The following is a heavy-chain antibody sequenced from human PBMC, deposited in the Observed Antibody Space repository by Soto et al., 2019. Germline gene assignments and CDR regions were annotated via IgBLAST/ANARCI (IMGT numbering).Heavy chain of an antibody. CDR3: ARELNFGVVLGRAFDI. CDR2: ISYDGSNK. CDR1: GFTFSSYA. Sequence: GGSLRLSCAASGFTFSSYAMHWVRQAPGKGLEWVAVISYDGSNKYYADSVKGRFTISRDNSKNTLYLQMNSLRAEDTAVYYCARELNFGVVLGRAFDIWGQGTMVTVSS. D-gene: IGHD3-3*01. V-gene: IGHV3-30-3*01. J-gene: IGHJ3*02.